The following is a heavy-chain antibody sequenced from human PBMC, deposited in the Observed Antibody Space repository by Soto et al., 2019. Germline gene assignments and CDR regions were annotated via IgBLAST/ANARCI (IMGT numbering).Heavy chain of an antibody. CDR2: SRDKPSGYTT. CDR3: VRARYFPDSCGYTRCVDF. CDR1: GFTLSDHY. V-gene: IGHV3-72*01. Sequence: EVQLVESGGGLVQPGGSLRLSCAASGFTLSDHYIDWVRQAPGRGREWVGRSRDKPSGYTTQYAASVRGSFTASSEDSKNSVYLPMNSLKSEDTAVYYCVRARYFPDSCGYTRCVDFWGQGTLVTVSS. D-gene: IGHD3-22*01. J-gene: IGHJ4*02.